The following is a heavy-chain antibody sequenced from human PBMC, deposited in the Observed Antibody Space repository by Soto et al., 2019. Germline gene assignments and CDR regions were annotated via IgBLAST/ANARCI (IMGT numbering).Heavy chain of an antibody. J-gene: IGHJ1*01. Sequence: GASVKVSCKASGGTFSSYAISWVRQAPGQGLEWMGGIIPIFGTANYAQKFQGRVTITADESTSTAYMELSSLRSEDTAVYYCASQYSSGWYVEYFQHWGQGTLVTSPQ. CDR2: IIPIFGTA. CDR3: ASQYSSGWYVEYFQH. CDR1: GGTFSSYA. D-gene: IGHD6-19*01. V-gene: IGHV1-69*13.